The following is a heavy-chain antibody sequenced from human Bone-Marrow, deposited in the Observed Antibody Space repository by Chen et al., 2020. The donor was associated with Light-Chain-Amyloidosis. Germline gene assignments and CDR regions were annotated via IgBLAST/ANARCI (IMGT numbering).Heavy chain of an antibody. J-gene: IGHJ4*02. D-gene: IGHD5-18*01. Sequence: QVQLQESGLGLVKPSETLSLTCTVSGGSISSYYWSWIRQPPGKGLEWIGYIYYSGSTNYNPSLKSRVTISVDTSKNQFSLKLSSVTAADTAVYYCARDNSQNFDYWGQGTLVTVSS. CDR3: ARDNSQNFDY. CDR1: GGSISSYY. V-gene: IGHV4-59*01. CDR2: IYYSGST.